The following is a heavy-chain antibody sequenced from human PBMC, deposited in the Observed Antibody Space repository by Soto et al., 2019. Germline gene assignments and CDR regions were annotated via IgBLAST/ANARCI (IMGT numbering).Heavy chain of an antibody. CDR3: ASKLLTGDYGTAY. CDR2: VKSDGSST. D-gene: IGHD7-27*01. Sequence: GGSLRLSCAASGFTFNNYWMHWVRQVPGKGLVWVSRVKSDGSSTGHADSVKGRFTISRDNAKNTLYLQMNDLRVEDTAVYYCASKLLTGDYGTAYWGLGTLVTGSS. J-gene: IGHJ4*02. V-gene: IGHV3-74*01. CDR1: GFTFNNYW.